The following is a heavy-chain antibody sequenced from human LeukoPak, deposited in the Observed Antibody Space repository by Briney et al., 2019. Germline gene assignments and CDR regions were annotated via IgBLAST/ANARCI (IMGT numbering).Heavy chain of an antibody. V-gene: IGHV1-46*01. J-gene: IGHJ6*03. D-gene: IGHD2-21*02. CDR1: GYTFTGYY. CDR3: ARAYCGGDCSYYYYMDV. CDR2: INPSGGST. Sequence: ASVKVSCKASGYTFTGYYMHWVRQAPGQGLEWMGIINPSGGSTSYAQKFQGRVTITADKSTSTAYMELSSLRSEDTAVYYCARAYCGGDCSYYYYMDVWGKGTTVTVSS.